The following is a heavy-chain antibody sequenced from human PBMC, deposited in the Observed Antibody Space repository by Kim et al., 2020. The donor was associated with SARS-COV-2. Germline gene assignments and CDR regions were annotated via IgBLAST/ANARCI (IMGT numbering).Heavy chain of an antibody. CDR3: AKEIGGGGGSCYSGDSYYYCIDF. Sequence: GGSLRLSCAASGFTFSSYAMSWVRQAPGKGLEWVSAISGSGGSTYYADSVKGRFTISRDNSKNTLYLQMNSLRAEDTAVYYCAKEIGGGGGSCYSGDSYYYCIDFWGQGTTVTVSS. V-gene: IGHV3-23*01. D-gene: IGHD2-15*01. CDR1: GFTFSSYA. CDR2: ISGSGGST. J-gene: IGHJ6*02.